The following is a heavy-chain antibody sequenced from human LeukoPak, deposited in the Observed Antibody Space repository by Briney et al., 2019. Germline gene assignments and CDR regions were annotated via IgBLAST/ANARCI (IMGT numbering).Heavy chain of an antibody. CDR2: INHSGST. D-gene: IGHD4-11*01. CDR1: GGSFSGYY. J-gene: IGHJ3*02. CDR3: ARDRVTTGAFDI. Sequence: SETLSLTCAVYGGSFSGYYWSWIRQPPGKGLEWIGEINHSGSTNYNPSLKSRVTISVDTSKNQFSLKLSSVTAADTAVYYCARDRVTTGAFDIWGQGTMVTVSS. V-gene: IGHV4-34*01.